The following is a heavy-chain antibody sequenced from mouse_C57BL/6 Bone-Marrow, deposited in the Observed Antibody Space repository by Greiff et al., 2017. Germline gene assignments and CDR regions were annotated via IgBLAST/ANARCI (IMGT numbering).Heavy chain of an antibody. CDR1: GYTFTSYW. CDR3: TRYYYDYPCYAMDY. J-gene: IGHJ4*01. D-gene: IGHD2-4*01. Sequence: VQLQQSGTVLARPGASVKMSCKTSGYTFTSYWMHWVKQRPGQGLEWIGAIYPGNSDTSYNQKFKGKAKLTAVTSASTAYMELSSLTNEDSAVYYCTRYYYDYPCYAMDYWGQGTSVTVSS. V-gene: IGHV1-5*01. CDR2: IYPGNSDT.